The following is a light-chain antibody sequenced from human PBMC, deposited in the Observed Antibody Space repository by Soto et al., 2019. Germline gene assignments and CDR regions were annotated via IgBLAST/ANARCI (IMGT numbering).Light chain of an antibody. CDR2: TAA. V-gene: IGKV1-39*01. CDR3: QQSFRAPYN. CDR1: QDIDTY. J-gene: IGKJ2*01. Sequence: DTQMTQSPSSLSTSVGDTVTITCRASQDIDTYLNWYQQKPGLAPKVLIHTAASLHSGAPSRFSGRGSGNEFTLTISSVQPEDVATYFCQQSFRAPYNFGQGTKVE.